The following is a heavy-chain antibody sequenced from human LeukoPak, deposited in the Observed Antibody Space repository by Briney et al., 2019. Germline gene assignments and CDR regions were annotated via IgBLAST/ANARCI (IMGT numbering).Heavy chain of an antibody. V-gene: IGHV4-59*01. CDR1: GGSISSYY. CDR3: ARARDGYIFDY. CDR2: IYYSGST. J-gene: IGHJ4*02. Sequence: PSETLSLTCTVSGGSISSYYWSWIRQPPGKELEWIGYIYYSGSTNYNPSLKSRATISVDTSKNQFSLKLSSVTAADTAVYYCARARDGYIFDYWGQGTLVTVSS. D-gene: IGHD5-24*01.